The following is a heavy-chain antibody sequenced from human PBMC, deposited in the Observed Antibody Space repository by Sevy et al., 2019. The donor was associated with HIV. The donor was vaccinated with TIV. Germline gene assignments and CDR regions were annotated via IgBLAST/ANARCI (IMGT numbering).Heavy chain of an antibody. CDR2: IKQDGSEK. Sequence: WGSLRLSCAASGFTFSSYWMSWVRQAPGKGLEWVANIKQDGSEKYYVDSVKGRFTISRDNAKNSLYLQMNSLRAEDTAVYYCARDYSGSYYYSRYYFDYWGQGTLVTVSS. J-gene: IGHJ4*02. D-gene: IGHD1-26*01. CDR1: GFTFSSYW. V-gene: IGHV3-7*03. CDR3: ARDYSGSYYYSRYYFDY.